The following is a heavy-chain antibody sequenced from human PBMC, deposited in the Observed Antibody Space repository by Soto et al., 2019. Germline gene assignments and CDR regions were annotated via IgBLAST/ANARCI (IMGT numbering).Heavy chain of an antibody. Sequence: QAQLMQSGAEVKEPGSSVKVSCKASGGTFSGYAISWVRQAPGQGLEWLGGIIPIFGITNYAQKFQNRLTIAADESSATVYMDLRSLTSEDSAXXXCAXXPXSIXGMTSSEDFQHWGQGTLVSVS. CDR2: IIPIFGIT. J-gene: IGHJ1*01. D-gene: IGHD1-1*01. V-gene: IGHV1-69*01. CDR1: GGTFSGYA. CDR3: AXXPXSIXGMTSSEDFQH.